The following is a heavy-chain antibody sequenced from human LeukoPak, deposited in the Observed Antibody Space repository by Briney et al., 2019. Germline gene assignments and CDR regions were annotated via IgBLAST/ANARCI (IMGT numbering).Heavy chain of an antibody. Sequence: SETLSLTCTVSGYSISSGYYWGRIRQPPGKGLEWIGSIYHSGSTYYNPSLKSRVTISVDTSKNQFSLKLSSVTAADTAVYYCARVSLSGWVFDYWGQGTLVTVSS. CDR2: IYHSGST. CDR3: ARVSLSGWVFDY. J-gene: IGHJ4*02. CDR1: GYSISSGYY. D-gene: IGHD6-19*01. V-gene: IGHV4-38-2*02.